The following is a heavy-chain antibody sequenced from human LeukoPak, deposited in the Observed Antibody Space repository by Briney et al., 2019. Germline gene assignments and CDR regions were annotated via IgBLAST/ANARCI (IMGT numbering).Heavy chain of an antibody. CDR3: AKLIVAAVAGTVDY. CDR2: ISYDGSNK. J-gene: IGHJ4*02. Sequence: GGSLRLSCAASGFTFSSFVMHWVRQAPGKGLEWVAVISYDGSNKYYADSVKGRFTISRDNSKNTLYLQMNSLRAEDTAVYYCAKLIVAAVAGTVDYWGQGTLVTVSS. D-gene: IGHD6-19*01. CDR1: GFTFSSFV. V-gene: IGHV3-30*18.